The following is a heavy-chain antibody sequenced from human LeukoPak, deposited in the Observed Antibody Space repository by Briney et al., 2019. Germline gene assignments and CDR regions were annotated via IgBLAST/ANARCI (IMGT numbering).Heavy chain of an antibody. CDR1: GGSISSYY. V-gene: IGHV4-4*07. CDR3: ARMTTVIAAGSVSYYYYMDV. J-gene: IGHJ6*03. D-gene: IGHD4-11*01. Sequence: SETLSLTCTVSGGSISSYYWSWIRQPAGKGLEWIGRIYTSGSTNYNPSLKSRVTMSVDTSKNQFSLKLSSVTAADTAVYYCARMTTVIAAGSVSYYYYMDVWGKGTTVTVSS. CDR2: IYTSGST.